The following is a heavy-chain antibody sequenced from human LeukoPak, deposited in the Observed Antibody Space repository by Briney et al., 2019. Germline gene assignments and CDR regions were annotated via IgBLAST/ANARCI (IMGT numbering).Heavy chain of an antibody. Sequence: ASVKVSCKASGYTFIGYYMHWVRQAPGQGLEWMGWINPNSGGTNYAQKFQGRVNMTRDTSISTAYMELSRLRSDDTAVYYCRTSLGQPGGYYYYYGMDVWGQGTTVTVSS. J-gene: IGHJ6*02. CDR1: GYTFIGYY. V-gene: IGHV1-2*02. CDR3: RTSLGQPGGYYYYYGMDV. D-gene: IGHD3-16*01. CDR2: INPNSGGT.